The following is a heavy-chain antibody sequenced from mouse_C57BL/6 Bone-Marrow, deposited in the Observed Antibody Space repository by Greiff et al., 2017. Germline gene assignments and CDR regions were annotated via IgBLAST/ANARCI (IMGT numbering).Heavy chain of an antibody. CDR1: GFNIKDYY. CDR3: ARRGYFDV. CDR2: IDPEDGET. V-gene: IGHV14-2*01. Sequence: EVNLVESGAELVKPGASVKLSCTASGFNIKDYYMHWVKQRTEQGLEWIGRIDPEDGETKYAPKFPGKATITADTSSNTAYLQLSGLTSEDTAVYYCARRGYFDVGGTGTTVTVSS. J-gene: IGHJ1*03.